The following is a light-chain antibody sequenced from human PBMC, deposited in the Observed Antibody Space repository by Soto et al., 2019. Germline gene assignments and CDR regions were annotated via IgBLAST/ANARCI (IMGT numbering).Light chain of an antibody. J-gene: IGKJ1*01. CDR3: QQYYSYSLT. CDR1: QTVSSC. V-gene: IGKV1-5*01. CDR2: DVS. Sequence: DIQMTQSPSTLSASVGDRVTITCRASQTVSSCLAWYQQKPGKAPKLLIYDVSSLESGVPSRFSGSGSGTEFTLTISSLQPDDFATYYCQQYYSYSLTFGQGTKVEIK.